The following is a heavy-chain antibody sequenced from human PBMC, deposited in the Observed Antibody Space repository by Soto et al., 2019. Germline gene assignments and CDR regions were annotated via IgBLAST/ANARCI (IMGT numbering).Heavy chain of an antibody. J-gene: IGHJ6*03. Sequence: EAQLVESGGGLVQPGGSLRLSCAASGFTLSDHHMDWVRQAPGKGLEWVGRTRNKANSYTTEYAASVKSRFTISRDDLHYSPPMQMTNLTTEDAGGYYWARAALLGYMDVWGKGATVTVSS. V-gene: IGHV3-72*01. D-gene: IGHD6-25*01. CDR3: ARAALLGYMDV. CDR2: TRNKANSYTT. CDR1: GFTLSDHH.